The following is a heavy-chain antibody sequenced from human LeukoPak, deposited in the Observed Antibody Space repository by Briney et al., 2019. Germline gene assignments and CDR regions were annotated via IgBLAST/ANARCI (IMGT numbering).Heavy chain of an antibody. J-gene: IGHJ4*02. D-gene: IGHD1-26*01. CDR3: ARDFYSGYL. V-gene: IGHV1-46*01. CDR1: GYTFTSYY. Sequence: GASGKVSWKASGYTFTSYYMHWVRQAPGQGLEWMGIINPSGGSTSYAQKFQGRVTMTSDTSTSTVYMELSSLRSEDTAVDYWARDFYSGYLWGQGALVTVSS. CDR2: INPSGGST.